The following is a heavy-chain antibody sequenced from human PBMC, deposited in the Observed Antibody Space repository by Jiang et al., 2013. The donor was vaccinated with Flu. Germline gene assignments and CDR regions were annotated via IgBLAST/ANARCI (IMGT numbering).Heavy chain of an antibody. CDR1: GGSISSYY. CDR2: IYYSGST. CDR3: ARWGTTLDY. J-gene: IGHJ4*02. Sequence: LLKPSETLSLTCTVSGGSISSYYWSWIRQPPGKGLEWIGYIYYSGSTNYNPSLKSRVTISVDTSKNQFSLKLSSVTAADTAVYYCARWGTTLDYWGQGTLVTVSS. D-gene: IGHD3-16*01. V-gene: IGHV4-59*08.